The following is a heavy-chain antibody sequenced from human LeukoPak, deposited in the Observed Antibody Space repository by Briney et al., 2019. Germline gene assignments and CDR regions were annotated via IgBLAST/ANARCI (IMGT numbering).Heavy chain of an antibody. V-gene: IGHV3-21*01. Sequence: GGSLRLSCAASGFTFSSYSMNWVRQAPGKGLEWVSSISSSSSYIYYADSVKGRFTISRDNAKNSLYLQMNSLRAEDTAVYYCARVYRKGSGSYYLLYFDYWGQGTLVTVPS. D-gene: IGHD3-10*01. CDR1: GFTFSSYS. CDR3: ARVYRKGSGSYYLLYFDY. CDR2: ISSSSSYI. J-gene: IGHJ4*02.